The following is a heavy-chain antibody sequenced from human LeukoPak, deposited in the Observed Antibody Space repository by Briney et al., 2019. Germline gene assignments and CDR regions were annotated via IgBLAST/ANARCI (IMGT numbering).Heavy chain of an antibody. Sequence: SETLSLTCTVSGGSISSYYWSWIRQPPGKGLEWIGYIYYSGSTNYNPSLKSRVTISVDTSKNQFSLKLSSVTAADTAVYYCARGSVYFDSWGQGTLVTVSS. V-gene: IGHV4-59*01. CDR1: GGSISSYY. CDR2: IYYSGST. J-gene: IGHJ4*02. CDR3: ARGSVYFDS.